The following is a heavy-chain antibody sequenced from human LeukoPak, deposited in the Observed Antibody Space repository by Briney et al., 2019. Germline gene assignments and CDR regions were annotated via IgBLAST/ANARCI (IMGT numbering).Heavy chain of an antibody. CDR1: GGTFSSYA. V-gene: IGHV1-69*05. CDR3: ASGRGGSLGYCSGGSCHYYYMDV. J-gene: IGHJ6*03. D-gene: IGHD2-15*01. CDR2: IIPIFGTA. Sequence: ASVKVSCKASGGTFSSYAISWVRQAPGQGLEWMGRIIPIFGTASYAQKFQGRVTITTDESTSTAYMELSSLRSEDTAVYYCASGRGGSLGYCSGGSCHYYYMDVWGKGTTVTVSS.